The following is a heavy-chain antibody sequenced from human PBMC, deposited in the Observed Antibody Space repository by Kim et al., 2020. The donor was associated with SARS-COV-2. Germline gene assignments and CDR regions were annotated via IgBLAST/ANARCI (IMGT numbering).Heavy chain of an antibody. Sequence: ASVKVSCKASGYTFTSYYMHWVRQAPGQGLEWMGIINPSGGSTSYAQKFQGRVTMTRDTSTSTVYMELSSLRSEDTAVYYCARAIENYDSSGYYYLNWFDPWGQGTLVTVSS. V-gene: IGHV1-46*01. CDR3: ARAIENYDSSGYYYLNWFDP. D-gene: IGHD3-22*01. J-gene: IGHJ5*02. CDR2: INPSGGST. CDR1: GYTFTSYY.